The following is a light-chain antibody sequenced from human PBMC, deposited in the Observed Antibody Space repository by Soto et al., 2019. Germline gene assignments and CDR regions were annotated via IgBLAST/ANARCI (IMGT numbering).Light chain of an antibody. V-gene: IGKV1D-16*01. CDR2: DAS. Sequence: DIQMTQSPSTLSASVGDRVTITCRASQGINRWLAWYQQKLGKAPKLLIFDASSLQSGVPSRFSGSGSGTDFTLTISCLQSEDFATYYCQQYYSYLITFGQGTRLEIK. CDR3: QQYYSYLIT. J-gene: IGKJ5*01. CDR1: QGINRW.